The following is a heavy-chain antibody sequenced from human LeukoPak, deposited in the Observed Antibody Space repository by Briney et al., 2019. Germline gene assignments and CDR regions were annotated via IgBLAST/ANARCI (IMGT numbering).Heavy chain of an antibody. D-gene: IGHD5/OR15-5a*01. CDR2: ISAYNGNT. J-gene: IGHJ6*02. Sequence: ASVNVSFKASGYTFTIYGISWVRQAPGQGLEWMGWISAYNGNTNYAQKLQGRVTMTTDTSTSTAYMELRSLRSDDTAVYYCARVSVRVPTYGMDVWGQGTTVTVSS. V-gene: IGHV1-18*01. CDR3: ARVSVRVPTYGMDV. CDR1: GYTFTIYG.